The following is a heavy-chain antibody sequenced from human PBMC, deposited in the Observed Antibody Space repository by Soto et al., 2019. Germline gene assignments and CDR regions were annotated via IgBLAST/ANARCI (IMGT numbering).Heavy chain of an antibody. CDR2: IKQDGSEK. CDR1: GFTFSSYW. D-gene: IGHD6-19*01. CDR3: ARSSSGWYSRWFDP. V-gene: IGHV3-7*03. Sequence: LRLSCAASGFTFSSYWMSWVRQAPGKGLEWVANIKQDGSEKYYVDSVKGRFTISRDNAKNSLYLQMNSLRAEDTAVYYCARSSSGWYSRWFDPWGQGTLVTVSS. J-gene: IGHJ5*02.